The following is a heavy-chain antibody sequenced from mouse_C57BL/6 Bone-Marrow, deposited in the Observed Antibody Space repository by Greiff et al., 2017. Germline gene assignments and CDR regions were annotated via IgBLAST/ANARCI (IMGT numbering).Heavy chain of an antibody. J-gene: IGHJ2*01. CDR1: GYAFSSSW. V-gene: IGHV1-82*01. CDR2: IYPGDGDT. Sequence: VKLMESGPELVKPGASVKISCKASGYAFSSSWMNWVKQRPGKGLEWIGRIYPGDGDTNYNGKFKGKATLTADKSSSTAYMQLSSLTSEDSAVYFCATAQSYFDYWGQGTTLTVSS. CDR3: ATAQSYFDY. D-gene: IGHD3-2*02.